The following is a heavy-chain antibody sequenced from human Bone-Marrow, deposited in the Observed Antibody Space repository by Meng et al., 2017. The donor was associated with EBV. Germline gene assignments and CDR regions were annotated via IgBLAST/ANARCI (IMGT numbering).Heavy chain of an antibody. CDR3: ARESPDRSTDP. V-gene: IGHV1-69*01. Sequence: QWQLVQSGAEVKKPGASVEVSCKGSGDAFGYYTISWVRQAPGQGPEWMGGIIPSYGTTSYAQKFQGRVTISADESTTTAYMELRSLTLDDTAVYYCARESPDRSTDPWGQGTLVTVSS. CDR2: IIPSYGTT. J-gene: IGHJ5*02. CDR1: GDAFGYYT.